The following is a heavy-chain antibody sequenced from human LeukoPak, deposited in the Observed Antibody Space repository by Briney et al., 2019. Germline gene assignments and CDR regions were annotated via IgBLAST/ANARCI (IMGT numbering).Heavy chain of an antibody. D-gene: IGHD3-10*01. J-gene: IGHJ6*02. CDR1: GFTFSSYA. CDR2: ISGSGGST. CDR3: AKGISGYYYYGMDV. V-gene: IGHV3-23*01. Sequence: GGSLRLSCAASGFTFSSYAMSWVRQAPGKGLEWVSAISGSGGSTYYADSVKGRFTISRDNSKNTLYLQMNSLRAGDTAVYYCAKGISGYYYYGMDVWGQGTTVTVSS.